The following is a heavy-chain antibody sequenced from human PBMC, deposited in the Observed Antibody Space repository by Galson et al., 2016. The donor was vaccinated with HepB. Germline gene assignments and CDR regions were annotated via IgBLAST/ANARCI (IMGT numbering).Heavy chain of an antibody. CDR3: VRGLYEFWGGYRPDTFDL. Sequence: SLRLSCAASGFTFSTYSMNWVRQAPGKGLEWVSSLSGDSTYIYHADSVKGRFTISRDNAKKSLYLQMNGLREDDTAVYFCVRGLYEFWGGYRPDTFDLWGQGTMVTVSS. V-gene: IGHV3-21*01. J-gene: IGHJ3*01. CDR2: LSGDSTYI. CDR1: GFTFSTYS. D-gene: IGHD3/OR15-3a*01.